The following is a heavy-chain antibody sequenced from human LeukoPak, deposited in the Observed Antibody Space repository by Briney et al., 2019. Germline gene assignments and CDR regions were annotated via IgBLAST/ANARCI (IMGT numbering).Heavy chain of an antibody. CDR3: ARDRSIAASYYFDY. V-gene: IGHV3-9*01. D-gene: IGHD6-6*01. CDR1: GFTFDDYA. J-gene: IGHJ4*02. CDR2: ISWNSGSI. Sequence: PGGSLRLSCAASGFTFDDYAMHWVRQAPGKGLEWVSGISWNSGSIGYADSVKGRFTISRDNAKNSLYLQMNSLRAEDTAVYYCARDRSIAASYYFDYWGQGTLVTVSS.